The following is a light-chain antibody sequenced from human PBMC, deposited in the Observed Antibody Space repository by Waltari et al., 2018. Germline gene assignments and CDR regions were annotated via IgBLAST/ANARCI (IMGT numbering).Light chain of an antibody. CDR2: EDA. CDR1: QVGTKY. Sequence: SYELIQPPPVSVSPGQTPSIPCSVAQVGTKYVCWYQQKPDQSPVLVIYEDAKRPSGIPERFSGSNSGNTAILTISMTQTMDEADYYCQAWDGTGVFGGGTKLSVL. V-gene: IGLV3-1*01. CDR3: QAWDGTGV. J-gene: IGLJ3*02.